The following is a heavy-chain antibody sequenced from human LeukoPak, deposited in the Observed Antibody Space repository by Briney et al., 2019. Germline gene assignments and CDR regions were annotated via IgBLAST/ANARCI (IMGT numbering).Heavy chain of an antibody. D-gene: IGHD5-18*01. J-gene: IGHJ4*02. CDR2: IYYSGST. Sequence: SQTLSLTCTVSGGSVSSGGYYWSWIRQHPGKGLEWIGYIYYSGSTYYNPSLKSRVTISVDTSKNQFSLKLSSVTAADTAVYYCARAATAMVKDWGQGTLVTVSS. CDR3: ARAATAMVKD. V-gene: IGHV4-31*03. CDR1: GGSVSSGGYY.